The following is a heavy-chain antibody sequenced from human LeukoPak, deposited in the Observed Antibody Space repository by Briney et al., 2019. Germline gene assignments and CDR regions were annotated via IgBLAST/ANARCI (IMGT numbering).Heavy chain of an antibody. D-gene: IGHD6-13*01. Sequence: SETLSLTCTVSGASFSSSGYYWSWIRQPPGKGLEWIGYIYHNGSTNYNPSLKSRVTISVDTSKNQFSLKLTSMTAADTAVYYCGRETIAATGTSVFFDYWGQGTLVTVSS. V-gene: IGHV4-61*08. CDR2: IYHNGST. CDR3: GRETIAATGTSVFFDY. J-gene: IGHJ4*02. CDR1: GASFSSSGYY.